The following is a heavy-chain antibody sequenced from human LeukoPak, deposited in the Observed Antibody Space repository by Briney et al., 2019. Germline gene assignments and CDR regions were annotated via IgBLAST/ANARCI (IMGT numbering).Heavy chain of an antibody. CDR1: GGSISSSNW. V-gene: IGHV4-4*02. D-gene: IGHD4-11*01. Sequence: SETLSFTCAVSGGSISSSNWWSWVRQPPGKGLEWIGEIYHSGSTNYNPSLKSRVTISVDKSKNQFSLKLSSVTAADTAVYYCARKEYGDYRRFDPWGQGTLVTVSS. CDR2: IYHSGST. CDR3: ARKEYGDYRRFDP. J-gene: IGHJ5*02.